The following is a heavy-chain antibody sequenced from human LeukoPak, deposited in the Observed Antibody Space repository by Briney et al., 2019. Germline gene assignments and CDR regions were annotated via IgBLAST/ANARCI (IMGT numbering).Heavy chain of an antibody. CDR1: GGTFSSYA. J-gene: IGHJ4*02. V-gene: IGHV1-69*05. CDR2: IIPIFGTA. CDR3: ARAGIAYCSSTSCSLDY. Sequence: GASVKVSCKASGGTFSSYAISWVRQAPGQGLEWMGGIIPIFGTANYAQNFQGRVTITTDESTSTSYMELSSLRSEDTAVHYCARAGIAYCSSTSCSLDYWGQGTLVTVSS. D-gene: IGHD2-2*01.